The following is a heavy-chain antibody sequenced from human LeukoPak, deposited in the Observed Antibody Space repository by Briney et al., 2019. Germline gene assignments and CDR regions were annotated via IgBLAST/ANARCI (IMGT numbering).Heavy chain of an antibody. D-gene: IGHD3-16*01. CDR3: ARDWGIGYDY. CDR2: IYYSGST. CDR1: GGSISSSSYY. Sequence: SETLSLTCTVSGGSISSSSYYWGWIRQPPGKGLEWIGSIYYSGSTYYNPSLKSRVTISVDTSKNQFSLKLSSVTAADTAVYYCARDWGIGYDYWGQGTLVTVSS. V-gene: IGHV4-39*07. J-gene: IGHJ4*02.